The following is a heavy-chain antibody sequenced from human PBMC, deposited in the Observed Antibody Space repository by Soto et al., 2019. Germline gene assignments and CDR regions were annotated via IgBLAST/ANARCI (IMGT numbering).Heavy chain of an antibody. D-gene: IGHD5-18*01. CDR1: AFTLSSNA. CDR3: PNARRSKLNSYGYGY. Sequence: PGGSRRLSCSACAFTLSSNAISRFRQAAGKGMEWVSAIRGRGGSTYYADSVKGRFTISRDNSKNTLYLQMNSLRAADTAVYYCPNARRSKLNSYGYGYCDQGTLVTV. CDR2: IRGRGGST. J-gene: IGHJ4*02. V-gene: IGHV3-23*01.